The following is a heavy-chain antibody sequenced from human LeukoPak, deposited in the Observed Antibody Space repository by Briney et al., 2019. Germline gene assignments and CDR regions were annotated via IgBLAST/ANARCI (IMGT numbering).Heavy chain of an antibody. J-gene: IGHJ4*02. CDR1: GGSISSYY. V-gene: IGHV4-59*01. CDR2: IYYSGST. CDR3: ARGRSDETADY. Sequence: SETLSLTCTVSGGSISSYYWSWIRQPPGKGLEWIGYIYYSGSTSYNPSLKSRVTITIDTSKNQFSLKLSSLTAADTAVYYCARGRSDETADYWGQGTLVTVSS.